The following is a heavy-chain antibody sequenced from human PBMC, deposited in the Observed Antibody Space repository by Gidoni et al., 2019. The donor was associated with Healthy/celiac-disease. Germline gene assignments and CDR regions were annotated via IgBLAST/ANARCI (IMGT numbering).Heavy chain of an antibody. CDR1: GGSIRSSSYY. J-gene: IGHJ4*02. D-gene: IGHD6-13*01. Sequence: QLQLQESGPGLVKPSETLSLTCTVSGGSIRSSSYYWGWIRQPPGKGLEWIGSIYSSGGTYYNPSLKSRVTISVDTSKNQFSLKLSSVTAADTAVYYCARHDLDGAAAAPFDYWGQGTLVTVSS. CDR2: IYSSGGT. CDR3: ARHDLDGAAAAPFDY. V-gene: IGHV4-39*01.